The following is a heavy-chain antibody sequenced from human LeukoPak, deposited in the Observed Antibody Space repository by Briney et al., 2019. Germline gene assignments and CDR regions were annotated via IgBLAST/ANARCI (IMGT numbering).Heavy chain of an antibody. V-gene: IGHV3-30*02. Sequence: SGGSLRLSCAASGFTFSSYGMYWVRQAPGKGLEWVTFIRYDGSNKYYAESVKGRFTISRDNSKNTVYLQMNSLRVEDTAVYYCAKEFYYGSGSAGWFVPWGQGTLVTVSS. CDR2: IRYDGSNK. D-gene: IGHD3-10*01. J-gene: IGHJ5*02. CDR3: AKEFYYGSGSAGWFVP. CDR1: GFTFSSYG.